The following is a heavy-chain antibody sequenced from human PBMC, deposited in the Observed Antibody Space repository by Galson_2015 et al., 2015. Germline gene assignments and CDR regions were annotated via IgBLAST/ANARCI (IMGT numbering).Heavy chain of an antibody. CDR1: GFTFSSYA. J-gene: IGHJ4*02. Sequence: SLRLSCAASGFTFSSYAMHWVRQAPGKGLEWVAVISYDGSNKYYADSVKGRFTISRDNSKNTLYLQMNSLRAEDTAVYYCARISPDNVDTALYFYFDYWGQGTLVTVSS. CDR2: ISYDGSNK. V-gene: IGHV3-30-3*01. D-gene: IGHD5-18*01. CDR3: ARISPDNVDTALYFYFDY.